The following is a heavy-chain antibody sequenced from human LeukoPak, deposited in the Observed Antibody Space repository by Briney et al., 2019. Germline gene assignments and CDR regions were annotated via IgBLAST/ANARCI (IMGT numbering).Heavy chain of an antibody. CDR3: ARDNSVRDEASWFNP. CDR1: GGTFSSYA. Sequence: ASVKVSCKASGGTFSSYAISWVRQAPGQGPEWMGVISPSGGSTTYAQKFQGRVTLTRDMSTSTDYLELSSLRSEDTAVYYCARDNSVRDEASWFNPWGQGTLVTVSS. V-gene: IGHV1-46*01. D-gene: IGHD5-24*01. CDR2: ISPSGGST. J-gene: IGHJ5*02.